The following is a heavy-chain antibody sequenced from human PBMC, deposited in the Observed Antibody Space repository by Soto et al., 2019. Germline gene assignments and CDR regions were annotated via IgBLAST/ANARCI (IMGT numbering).Heavy chain of an antibody. Sequence: QVQLQQSGPGLVRPSQTLSLTCVISGDSVTNNRVYWNWIRQSPSRGLEWLGRTCYRSKWYNDYAAAVQSRIIISPDTSENQFSLRLNSVTPEHTAVYYCTREVSGIGGFAIWGQGTMVTVSS. J-gene: IGHJ3*02. V-gene: IGHV6-1*01. CDR2: TCYRSKWYN. CDR1: GDSVTNNRVY. CDR3: TREVSGIGGFAI. D-gene: IGHD2-15*01.